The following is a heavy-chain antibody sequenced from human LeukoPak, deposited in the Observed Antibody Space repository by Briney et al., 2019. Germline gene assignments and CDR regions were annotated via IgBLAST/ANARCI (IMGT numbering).Heavy chain of an antibody. CDR2: IYYSGST. Sequence: SETLSLTCTVSGGSISSYYWSWIRQPPGKGLEWIGYIYYSGSTNYNPSLKSRVTISVDTSKNQFSLKLSSVTAADTAVYYCARFLPLEWWWFDPWGQGTLVTVSS. V-gene: IGHV4-59*08. CDR3: ARFLPLEWWWFDP. J-gene: IGHJ5*02. CDR1: GGSISSYY. D-gene: IGHD3-3*01.